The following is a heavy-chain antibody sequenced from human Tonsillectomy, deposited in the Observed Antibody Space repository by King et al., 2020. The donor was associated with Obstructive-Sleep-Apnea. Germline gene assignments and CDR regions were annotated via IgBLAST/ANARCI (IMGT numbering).Heavy chain of an antibody. Sequence: VQLVESGGGLVQPGGSLRLCCAASGFTFSSYAMSWVRQAPGKGLEWVSAISCRGGSTYYADSVKGRFTISRDNSKNTLYLQMNSLRAEDTAVYYCAKDVRDYGDYGFDYWGQGTLVTVSS. J-gene: IGHJ4*02. CDR2: ISCRGGST. CDR1: GFTFSSYA. CDR3: AKDVRDYGDYGFDY. D-gene: IGHD4-17*01. V-gene: IGHV3-23*04.